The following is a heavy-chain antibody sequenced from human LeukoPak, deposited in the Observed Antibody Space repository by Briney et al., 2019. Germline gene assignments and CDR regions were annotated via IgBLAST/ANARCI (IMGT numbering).Heavy chain of an antibody. CDR1: VYTFTNFY. CDR2: MNPNSGDT. D-gene: IGHD2-2*01. CDR3: ARRPINCIITNCYVDY. V-gene: IGHV1-2*02. J-gene: IGHJ4*02. Sequence: ASVKVSCKASVYTFTNFYIHWVRQAPGQGPEWMRWMNPNSGDTSYAREFQDRVTMTRDTSLSTAYMELSGLRSDDTAVYFCARRPINCIITNCYVDYWGQGTLVTVSS.